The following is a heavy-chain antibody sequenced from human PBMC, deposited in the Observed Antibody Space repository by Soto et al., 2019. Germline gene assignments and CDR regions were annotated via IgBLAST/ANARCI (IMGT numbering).Heavy chain of an antibody. V-gene: IGHV5-51*01. J-gene: IGHJ5*02. CDR3: AMTYCISTSCRYNWFDP. Sequence: GESLKISCKGSGYSFTSYWIGWVRQMPGKGLEWMGIIYPGDSDTRYSPSFQGQVTISADKSISTAYLQWSSLKASDTAMYYCAMTYCISTSCRYNWFDPWGQGTLVTVSS. CDR2: IYPGDSDT. D-gene: IGHD2-2*01. CDR1: GYSFTSYW.